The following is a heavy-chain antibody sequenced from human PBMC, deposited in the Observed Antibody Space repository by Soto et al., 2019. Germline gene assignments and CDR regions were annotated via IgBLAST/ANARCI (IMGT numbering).Heavy chain of an antibody. CDR2: VNPSGGHT. V-gene: IGHV1-46*01. CDR1: GDTFTDYY. J-gene: IGHJ4*02. Sequence: QVQLMQSGAEVKKPGASVKVSCKASGDTFTDYYIHWVRQAPGQGLEWMGTVNPSGGHTTYAQHFLGRFTMTRDTSPSTLYMELTSLTSDDTAIYYCARGGHVVVVTAALDYWGQGTLVTVSS. CDR3: ARGGHVVVVTAALDY. D-gene: IGHD2-21*02.